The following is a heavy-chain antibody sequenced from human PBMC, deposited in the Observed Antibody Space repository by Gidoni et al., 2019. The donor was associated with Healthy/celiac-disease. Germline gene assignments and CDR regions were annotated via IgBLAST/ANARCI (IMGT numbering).Heavy chain of an antibody. CDR1: VGSISSSSYY. CDR2: ICYSGST. J-gene: IGHJ5*02. Sequence: QLQLQESGPGLVKPSETLSLTCTVSVGSISSSSYYWGWLSQPPGKGLEWIGTICYSGSTYYNPSLQIRATMSVATSKNLFSLKLSSVTAADTAVYYCARHYINPEDWFDPWGHGTLVTVSS. CDR3: ARHYINPEDWFDP. V-gene: IGHV4-39*01. D-gene: IGHD4-4*01.